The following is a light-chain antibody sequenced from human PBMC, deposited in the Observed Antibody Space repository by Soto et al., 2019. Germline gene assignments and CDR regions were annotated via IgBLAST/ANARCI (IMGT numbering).Light chain of an antibody. CDR3: SSYTSSSTWV. CDR2: EVS. J-gene: IGLJ3*02. Sequence: QSALTQPPSVSGSPGQSVTISCTGTSSDVGSYNSVSWYQQPPGTAPKLMIYEVSNRPSGVPDRFSGSKSGNTASLTISGLKAEDEADYYCSSYTSSSTWVFGGGTKLTVL. V-gene: IGLV2-18*02. CDR1: SSDVGSYNS.